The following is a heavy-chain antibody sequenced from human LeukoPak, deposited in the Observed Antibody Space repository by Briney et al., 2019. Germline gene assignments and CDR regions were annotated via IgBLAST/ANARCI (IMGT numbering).Heavy chain of an antibody. D-gene: IGHD5-18*01. CDR1: GYTFTSYD. CDR2: MNPNSGNT. J-gene: IGHJ4*02. Sequence: ASVKVSCKASGYTFTSYDINWVRQATGQGLEWMGWMNPNSGNTGYAQKFQGRVTITRNTSISTAYMELSSLRSEDTAVYYCARSPSRRGKRGYSYGPFDYWGQGTLVTVSS. V-gene: IGHV1-8*03. CDR3: ARSPSRRGKRGYSYGPFDY.